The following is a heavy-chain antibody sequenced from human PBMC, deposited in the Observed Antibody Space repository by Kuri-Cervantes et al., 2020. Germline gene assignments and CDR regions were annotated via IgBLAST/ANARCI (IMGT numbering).Heavy chain of an antibody. V-gene: IGHV4-59*08. Sequence: GSLRLSCTVSGGSISSYYWSWIRQPPGKGLEWIGYIYYSGSTNYNPSLKSRVTISVDTSKNQFSVKLSSVTAADTAVYYCAVGFKAYYYYGMDVWGQGTTVTVSS. CDR3: AVGFKAYYYYGMDV. CDR2: IYYSGST. CDR1: GGSISSYY. D-gene: IGHD2-2*01. J-gene: IGHJ6*02.